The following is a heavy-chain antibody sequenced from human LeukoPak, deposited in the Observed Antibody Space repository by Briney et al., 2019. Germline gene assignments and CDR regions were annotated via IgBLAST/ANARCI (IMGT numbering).Heavy chain of an antibody. CDR3: ARDGPHGEWLRFLPGYYYYMDV. V-gene: IGHV1-18*01. CDR1: GYTFTSYG. D-gene: IGHD5-12*01. CDR2: ISAYNGNT. J-gene: IGHJ6*03. Sequence: GASVKVSCKASGYTFTSYGISWVRQAPGQGLEWMGWISAYNGNTNYAQKLQGRVTMTTDTSTSTAYMELRSLRSDDTAVYYCARDGPHGEWLRFLPGYYYYMDVWGKGTTVTISS.